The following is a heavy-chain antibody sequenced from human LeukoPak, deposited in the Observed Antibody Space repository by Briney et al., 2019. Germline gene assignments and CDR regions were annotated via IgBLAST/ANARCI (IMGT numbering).Heavy chain of an antibody. Sequence: GGSLRLSCAAFGFTVSSNYMSWVRQAPGKGLEWVSVIYSGGSTYYADSVKGRFTISRDNSKNTLYLQMNSLRAEDAAVYYCARDRAPFSYYDSSGYDYWGQGTLVTVSS. D-gene: IGHD3-22*01. CDR1: GFTVSSNY. CDR3: ARDRAPFSYYDSSGYDY. CDR2: IYSGGST. J-gene: IGHJ4*02. V-gene: IGHV3-53*01.